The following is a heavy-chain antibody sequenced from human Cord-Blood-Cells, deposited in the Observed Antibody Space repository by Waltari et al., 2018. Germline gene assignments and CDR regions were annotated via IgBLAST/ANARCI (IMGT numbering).Heavy chain of an antibody. V-gene: IGHV1-8*03. D-gene: IGHD2-2*02. CDR2: MNPNSGNT. CDR3: ARGRSGCSSTSCYNYGMDV. Sequence: QVQLVQSGAEVKKPGASVKVSCKASGSPFTSYDINWVRQATGQGLEWMGWMNPNSGNTGYAQKFQGRVTITRNTSISTAYMELSSLRSEDTAVYYCARGRSGCSSTSCYNYGMDVWGQGTTVTVSS. J-gene: IGHJ6*02. CDR1: GSPFTSYD.